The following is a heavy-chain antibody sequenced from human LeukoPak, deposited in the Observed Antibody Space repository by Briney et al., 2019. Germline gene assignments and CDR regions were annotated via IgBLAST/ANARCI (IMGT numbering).Heavy chain of an antibody. Sequence: PGRSLRLSCAASGFTFDDYAMHWVRQAPGKGLEWVSGISWNSGSIGYADSVKGRFTISRDNAKNSLYLQMNSLRAEDTALYYCAKEAELGAYCSSTSCFFDYWGQGTLVTVSS. J-gene: IGHJ4*03. CDR2: ISWNSGSI. CDR3: AKEAELGAYCSSTSCFFDY. D-gene: IGHD2-2*01. V-gene: IGHV3-9*01. CDR1: GFTFDDYA.